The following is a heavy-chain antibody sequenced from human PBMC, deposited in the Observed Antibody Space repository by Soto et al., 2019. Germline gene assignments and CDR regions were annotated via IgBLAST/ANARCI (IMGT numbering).Heavy chain of an antibody. J-gene: IGHJ4*02. Sequence: SETLSLTCTVSGGSISSGDYYWSWIRQPPGKGLEWIGYIYYSRSTYYNPPLKSPVTISVDTYKNQLSLKMSSVTAADPAVYYSASTTRSSGSFGGCYFDYWGQGTLVTVSS. CDR1: GGSISSGDYY. CDR3: ASTTRSSGSFGGCYFDY. CDR2: IYYSRST. D-gene: IGHD1-26*01. V-gene: IGHV4-30-4*01.